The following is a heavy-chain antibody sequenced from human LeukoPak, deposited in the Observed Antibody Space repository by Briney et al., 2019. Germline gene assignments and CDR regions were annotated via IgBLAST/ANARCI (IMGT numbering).Heavy chain of an antibody. J-gene: IGHJ4*02. CDR2: ISPTGSTT. CDR3: ARGPNSNWSGLDF. V-gene: IGHV3-74*01. D-gene: IGHD6-6*01. CDR1: GFSFSGHW. Sequence: GGSLRLSCTAFGFSFSGHWMHWARQLPGKGLVWVSRISPTGSTTSYADSVKGRFTVSRDNAKNTLYLQVNNLRAEDTAVYYCARGPNSNWSGLDFWGQGTLLTVSS.